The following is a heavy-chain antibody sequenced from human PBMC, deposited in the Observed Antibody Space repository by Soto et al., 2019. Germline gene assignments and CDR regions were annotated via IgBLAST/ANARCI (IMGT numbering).Heavy chain of an antibody. V-gene: IGHV3-23*01. Sequence: EVQLLESGGVLVQPGGSLSLSCAASGFTFSGYGMSWVRQAPGKEPEWVSTVSDDTFNTYYADSVKGRFTTSRDNSKNTLFLHMSSRRVEDTAVYYCAKKGSNDWGYWFDTWGQGTLVTVSS. CDR2: VSDDTFNT. D-gene: IGHD3-9*01. J-gene: IGHJ5*02. CDR1: GFTFSGYG. CDR3: AKKGSNDWGYWFDT.